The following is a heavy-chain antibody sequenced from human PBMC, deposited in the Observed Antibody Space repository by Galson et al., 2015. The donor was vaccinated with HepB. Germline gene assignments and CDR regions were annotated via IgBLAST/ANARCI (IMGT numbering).Heavy chain of an antibody. CDR1: GFSLSTNGVG. V-gene: IGHV2-5*02. D-gene: IGHD2-2*01. CDR2: IYWDNDR. Sequence: PALVKPTQTLTLTCTFSGFSLSTNGVGVGWIRQPPGKALEWLALIYWDNDRRYSPSLKSRLAITKDTSKNQVVLTMTNMDPVDTATYYCAHRRELAAYWSSFYFDYWGQGALVTVSS. CDR3: AHRRELAAYWSSFYFDY. J-gene: IGHJ4*02.